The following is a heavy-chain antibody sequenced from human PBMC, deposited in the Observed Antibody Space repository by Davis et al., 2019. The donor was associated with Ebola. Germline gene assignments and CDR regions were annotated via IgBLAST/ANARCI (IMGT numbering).Heavy chain of an antibody. CDR3: ARAIGNYGGWFDP. D-gene: IGHD4-11*01. J-gene: IGHJ5*02. CDR2: IYYNGST. Sequence: LRLSCTVSGGSISSGGYYWSWIRQHPGKGLEWIGYIYYNGSTNYNPSLKSRVTISVDTSKNQFSLKLSSVTAADTAVYYCARAIGNYGGWFDPWGQGTLVTVSS. V-gene: IGHV4-31*03. CDR1: GGSISSGGYY.